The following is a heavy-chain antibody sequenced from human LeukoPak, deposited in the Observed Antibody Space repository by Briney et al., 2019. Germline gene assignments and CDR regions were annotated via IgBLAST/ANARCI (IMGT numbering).Heavy chain of an antibody. CDR3: ASVAKYGSGSVFDY. D-gene: IGHD3-10*01. CDR1: EVTVSNNY. V-gene: IGHV3-53*05. CDR2: IYPGGNI. Sequence: GGSLRLSCGASEVTVSNNYMSWVRQAPGKGLQWVSVIYPGGNIYYADSVKGRFTISRDNSKNTLYLQMNSLRAEDTAVYYCASVAKYGSGSVFDYWGQGTLVTVSS. J-gene: IGHJ4*02.